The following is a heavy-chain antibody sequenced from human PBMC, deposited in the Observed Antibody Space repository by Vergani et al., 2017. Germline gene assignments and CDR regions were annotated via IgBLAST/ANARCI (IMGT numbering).Heavy chain of an antibody. J-gene: IGHJ5*02. Sequence: EVQLVQSGAEVKKPGESLRISCKGSGYSFTSYWISWVRQMPGKGLEWMGRIDPSDSYTNYSPSFQGHVTISADKSISTAYLQWSSLKASDTAMYYCARRPTGGTTKNWFDPWGQGTLVTVSS. CDR3: ARRPTGGTTKNWFDP. D-gene: IGHD3-16*01. CDR2: IDPSDSYT. CDR1: GYSFTSYW. V-gene: IGHV5-10-1*03.